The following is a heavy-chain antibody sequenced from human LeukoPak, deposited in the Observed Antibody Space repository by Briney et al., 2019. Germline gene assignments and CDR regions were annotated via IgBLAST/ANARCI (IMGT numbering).Heavy chain of an antibody. Sequence: TGGSLRLSCAASGFTVSSNYMSWVRQAPGKGLEGVSVIYSGGGTFYADSVKGRFTISRDNSKNTLYLQMNSLRAEDTAVYYCARGYYDSSGYCFGYWGQGTLVTVSS. CDR2: IYSGGGT. CDR3: ARGYYDSSGYCFGY. J-gene: IGHJ4*02. V-gene: IGHV3-66*01. CDR1: GFTVSSNY. D-gene: IGHD3-22*01.